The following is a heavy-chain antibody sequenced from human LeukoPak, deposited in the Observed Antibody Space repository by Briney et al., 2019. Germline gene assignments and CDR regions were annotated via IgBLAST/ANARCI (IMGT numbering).Heavy chain of an antibody. Sequence: HPGGSLRLSCAASGFTFSSYAMSWVRQAPGKGLEWVSAISGSGGSTYYADSVKGRFTISRDNSKNTLYLQMNSLRAEDMAVYYCAKGLSGWSPFDPWGQGTLVTVSS. J-gene: IGHJ5*02. CDR1: GFTFSSYA. CDR3: AKGLSGWSPFDP. CDR2: ISGSGGST. D-gene: IGHD6-19*01. V-gene: IGHV3-23*01.